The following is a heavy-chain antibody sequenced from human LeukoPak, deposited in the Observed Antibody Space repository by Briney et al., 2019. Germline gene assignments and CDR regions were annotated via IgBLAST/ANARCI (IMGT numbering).Heavy chain of an antibody. V-gene: IGHV1-69*04. Sequence: SVKVSCKASGYTFSSYGISWVRQAPGQGLEWMGRIIPILGIANYAQKFQGRITITADKSTSTAYMELSSLRSEDTAVYYCAGEEEWELRGSDYWGQGTLVTVSS. J-gene: IGHJ4*02. CDR3: AGEEEWELRGSDY. CDR1: GYTFSSYG. CDR2: IIPILGIA. D-gene: IGHD1-26*01.